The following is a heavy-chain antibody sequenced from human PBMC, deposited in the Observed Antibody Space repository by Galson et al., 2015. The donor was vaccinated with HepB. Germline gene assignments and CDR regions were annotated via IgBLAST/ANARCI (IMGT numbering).Heavy chain of an antibody. CDR1: GFTFSSYA. J-gene: IGHJ4*02. V-gene: IGHV3-23*01. CDR3: AKGGGGAADY. D-gene: IGHD1-26*01. Sequence: SLRLSCAASGFTFSSYAMSWVRQAPGKGLEWVSAISGSGGRRYYADSVKGRFTISRDNSKNTLYMQMNSLRAEDTALYYCAKGGGGAADYWGQGTLVTVSS. CDR2: ISGSGGRR.